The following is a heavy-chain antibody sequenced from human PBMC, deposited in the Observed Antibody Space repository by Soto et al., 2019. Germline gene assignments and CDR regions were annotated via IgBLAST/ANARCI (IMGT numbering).Heavy chain of an antibody. CDR2: ISGSGSDI. CDR1: GFTFSSYS. D-gene: IGHD3-16*02. Sequence: EVQVVESGGGLVKPGGSLRLSCAASGFTFSSYSINWVGQAPGKGLEWVSSISGSGSDIYYADSVKGRFTISRDNAKNSLYMQRNSVRDEDTAVYYCARAGDYDAIWGTYRADWFDACGQGTLVTVSS. J-gene: IGHJ5*02. CDR3: ARAGDYDAIWGTYRADWFDA. V-gene: IGHV3-21*01.